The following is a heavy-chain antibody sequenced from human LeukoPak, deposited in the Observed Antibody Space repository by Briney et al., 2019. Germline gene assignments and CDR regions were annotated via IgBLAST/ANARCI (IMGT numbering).Heavy chain of an antibody. Sequence: SETLSLTCTVSGGSISSYYWSWIRQPPGKGLEWIGYIYYSGSTNYNPSLKSRVTISVDTSKNQSSLKLSSVTAADTAVYYCAKTRIAAAPYAFDIWGQGTMVTVSS. CDR1: GGSISSYY. J-gene: IGHJ3*02. V-gene: IGHV4-59*08. D-gene: IGHD6-13*01. CDR3: AKTRIAAAPYAFDI. CDR2: IYYSGST.